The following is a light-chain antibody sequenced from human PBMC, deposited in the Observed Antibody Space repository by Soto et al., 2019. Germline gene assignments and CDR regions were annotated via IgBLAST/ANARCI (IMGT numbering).Light chain of an antibody. Sequence: EIVLTQSPATLSLSPGERAALSCRASQSVSSYLAWYQQKPGQAPRLLIYDASKRAPGIPARFTGSGSGTNFTLTISSLEPEDFAVYFCQQRSVWPPTFGGGTKVDIK. CDR1: QSVSSY. CDR2: DAS. CDR3: QQRSVWPPT. J-gene: IGKJ4*01. V-gene: IGKV3-11*01.